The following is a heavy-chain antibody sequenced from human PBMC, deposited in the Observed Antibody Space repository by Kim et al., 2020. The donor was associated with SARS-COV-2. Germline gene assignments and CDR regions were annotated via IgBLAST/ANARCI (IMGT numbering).Heavy chain of an antibody. Sequence: GGSLRLSCAASGFTFTSDWMSWAGQAPGKGREWGAKIKEEGSERYFVYSVEGRFTISRENAKNSLYLQMNSLRAEDTGVYYCARDRSYSLDYWGQGTLVTVSS. J-gene: IGHJ4*02. V-gene: IGHV3-7*01. D-gene: IGHD1-26*01. CDR3: ARDRSYSLDY. CDR2: IKEEGSER. CDR1: GFTFTSDW.